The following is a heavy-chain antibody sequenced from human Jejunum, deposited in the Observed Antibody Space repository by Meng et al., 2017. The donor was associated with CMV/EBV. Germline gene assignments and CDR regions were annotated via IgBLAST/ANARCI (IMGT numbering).Heavy chain of an antibody. CDR2: ISTSSSFI. J-gene: IGHJ3*01. CDR3: VRGDSGYDLTVFDV. V-gene: IGHV3-21*01. CDR1: GSSFRTKG. D-gene: IGHD5-12*01. Sequence: SGSSFRTKGRDGVRKAQGKGLGWVSCISTSSSFIHYADSIKDRFVISRDNAKNSLYLQMDSLRAEDTAVYYCVRGDSGYDLTVFDVWGQGTMVTVSS.